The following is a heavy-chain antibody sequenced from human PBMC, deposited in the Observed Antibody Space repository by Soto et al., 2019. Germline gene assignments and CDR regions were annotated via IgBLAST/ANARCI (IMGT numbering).Heavy chain of an antibody. D-gene: IGHD3-10*01. CDR3: ARDHSSYASGSYSYFNY. CDR2: ISSTSDYI. CDR1: GFTFSDYY. V-gene: IGHV3-11*06. Sequence: SGFTFSDYYMSWIRQAPGKGLEWVSSISSTSDYISYADSVKGRFTISRDNAKNSLYLQMSSLRAEDTAVYYCARDHSSYASGSYSYFNYWGQCALASVSS. J-gene: IGHJ4*02.